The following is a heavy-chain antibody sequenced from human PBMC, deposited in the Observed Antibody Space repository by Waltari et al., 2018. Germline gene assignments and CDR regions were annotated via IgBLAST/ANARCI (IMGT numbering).Heavy chain of an antibody. V-gene: IGHV3-33*01. D-gene: IGHD6-19*01. CDR3: ARTGNGHSSGWYSGDY. J-gene: IGHJ4*02. CDR1: GFPFSSSG. CDR2: IWYDGSKK. Sequence: QVQLVESGGGVVQPGRSLRLSCAASGFPFSSSGLPWVRQAPDKGLEWVAIIWYDGSKKYYADSVKGRFTIAKDNSNNTRYLQMNSLRAEDTAVYYCARTGNGHSSGWYSGDYWGQGTLVTVSS.